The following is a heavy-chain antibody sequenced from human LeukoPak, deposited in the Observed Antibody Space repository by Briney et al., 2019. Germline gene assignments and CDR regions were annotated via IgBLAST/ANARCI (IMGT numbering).Heavy chain of an antibody. CDR3: ARYCSGVSCYSGYDY. D-gene: IGHD2-15*01. CDR1: GFTFSTYA. V-gene: IGHV3-64*01. Sequence: GGSLRLSCAASGFTFSTYAMHWVRQTPGRGLEYVSAISTNGGGTYYATSVKGRFTISRDNSKNTLYLQMGSLRAEDMAVYYCARYCSGVSCYSGYDYWGQGTLVTVSS. CDR2: ISTNGGGT. J-gene: IGHJ4*02.